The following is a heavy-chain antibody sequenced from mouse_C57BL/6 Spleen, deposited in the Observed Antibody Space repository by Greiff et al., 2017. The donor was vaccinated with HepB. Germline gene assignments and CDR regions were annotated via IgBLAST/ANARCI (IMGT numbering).Heavy chain of an antibody. CDR1: GYTFTSYW. CDR3: ERGDYYGGYFDY. V-gene: IGHV1-55*01. J-gene: IGHJ2*01. Sequence: QVQLQQPGAELVKPGASVKMSCKASGYTFTSYWITWVKQRPGQGLEWIGDIYPGSGSTNYNEKFKSKATLTVDTSSSTAYMQLSSLTSEDSAVYYCERGDYYGGYFDYWGQGTTLTVSS. D-gene: IGHD1-1*01. CDR2: IYPGSGST.